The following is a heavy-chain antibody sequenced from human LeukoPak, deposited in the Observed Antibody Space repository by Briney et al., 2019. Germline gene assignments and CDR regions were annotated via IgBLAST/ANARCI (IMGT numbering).Heavy chain of an antibody. CDR1: GGSFSGYY. J-gene: IGHJ4*02. Sequence: KPSETLSLTCAVYGGSFSGYYWSWIRQPPGKGLEWIGEINHSGSTNYNPSLKSRVTISVDTSKNQFSLKLSSVTAADTAVYYCARAPFGVVHLLDYWGQGTLVTVSS. CDR2: INHSGST. V-gene: IGHV4-34*01. CDR3: ARAPFGVVHLLDY. D-gene: IGHD3-3*01.